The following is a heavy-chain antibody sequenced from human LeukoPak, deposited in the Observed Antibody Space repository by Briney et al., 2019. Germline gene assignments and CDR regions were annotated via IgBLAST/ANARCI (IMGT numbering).Heavy chain of an antibody. D-gene: IGHD3-10*01. CDR3: ARALAEWFGENYYYMDV. J-gene: IGHJ6*03. V-gene: IGHV3-48*01. CDR2: ISSSSSTI. Sequence: QAGGSLRLSCAASGFTFSSYSMNWVRQAPGKGLEWVSYISSSSSTIYYADSVKGRFTISRDNAKNSLYLQMNSLRAEDTAVYYCARALAEWFGENYYYMDVWGKGTTVTVSS. CDR1: GFTFSSYS.